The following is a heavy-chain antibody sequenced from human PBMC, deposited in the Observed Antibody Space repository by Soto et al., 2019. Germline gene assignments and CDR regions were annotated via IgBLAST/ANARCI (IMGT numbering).Heavy chain of an antibody. CDR3: AIVMSNHVCGYFDY. D-gene: IGHD2-8*01. CDR1: GFTFSSYG. Sequence: QVQLVESGGSVVQPGRSLRLSCAASGFTFSSYGMHWVRQAPGKGLEWVAVIWYDGNNKYVTDSVKGRFIISRDNSKNTLYLQMNSLRDEDTAVYYCAIVMSNHVCGYFDYGGKGTRVTVSS. CDR2: IWYDGNNK. V-gene: IGHV3-33*01. J-gene: IGHJ4*02.